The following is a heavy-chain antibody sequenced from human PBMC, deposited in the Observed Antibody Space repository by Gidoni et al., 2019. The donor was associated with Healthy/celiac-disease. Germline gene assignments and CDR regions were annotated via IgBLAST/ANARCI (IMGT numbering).Heavy chain of an antibody. D-gene: IGHD6-6*01. Sequence: QVQLQESGPGLVKPSETLSLTCTVSGGSVSSGSYYWSWIRQPPGTGLEWIGYIYYSGSTNYNPSLKSRVTISVDTSKNQFSLKLSSVTAADTAVYYCARVGGIAARTLFDYWGQGTLVTVSS. CDR3: ARVGGIAARTLFDY. CDR2: IYYSGST. J-gene: IGHJ4*02. V-gene: IGHV4-61*01. CDR1: GGSVSSGSYY.